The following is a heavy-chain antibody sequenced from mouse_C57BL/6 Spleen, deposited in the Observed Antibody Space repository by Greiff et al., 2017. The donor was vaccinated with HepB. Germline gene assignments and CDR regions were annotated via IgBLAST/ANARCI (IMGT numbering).Heavy chain of an antibody. J-gene: IGHJ2*01. CDR1: GYAFSSSW. CDR3: ARSPDSSGFDY. D-gene: IGHD3-2*02. Sequence: QVQLQQSGPELVKPGASVKISCKASGYAFSSSWMNWVKQRPGKGLEWIGRIYPGDGDTNYNGKFKGKATLTADKSSSTAYMQLSSLTSEDSAVYVCARSPDSSGFDYWGQGTTLTVSS. CDR2: IYPGDGDT. V-gene: IGHV1-82*01.